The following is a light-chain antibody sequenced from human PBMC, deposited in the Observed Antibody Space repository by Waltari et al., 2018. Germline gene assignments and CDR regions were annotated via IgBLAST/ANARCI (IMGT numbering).Light chain of an antibody. CDR2: MTS. CDR3: QHGYGSPLT. CDR1: DNVDKH. Sequence: DIQLTQSPSSLSASVGDRVTITCRASDNVDKHLNWYQQKPEKVPKLLIYMTSTLESGVPSRFSGSGSGTDYTFTISRLQSEDVATYYCQHGYGSPLTFGGGTKVDIK. J-gene: IGKJ4*01. V-gene: IGKV1-39*01.